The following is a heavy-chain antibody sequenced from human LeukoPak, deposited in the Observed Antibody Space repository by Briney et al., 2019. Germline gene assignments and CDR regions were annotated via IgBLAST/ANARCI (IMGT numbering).Heavy chain of an antibody. CDR2: IYYSGST. J-gene: IGHJ3*02. CDR3: ARDVGITIFGVADDAFDI. V-gene: IGHV4-59*01. Sequence: PSETLSLTCTVSGGSISSYYWSWIRQPPGKGLEWIGYIYYSGSTNYNPSLKSRVTISVDTSKHQFSLKLSSVTAADTAVYYCARDVGITIFGVADDAFDIWGQGTMVTVSS. D-gene: IGHD3-3*01. CDR1: GGSISSYY.